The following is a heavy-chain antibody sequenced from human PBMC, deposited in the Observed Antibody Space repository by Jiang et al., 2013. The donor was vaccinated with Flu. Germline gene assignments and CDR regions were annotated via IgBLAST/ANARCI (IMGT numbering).Heavy chain of an antibody. CDR1: GGSFSGYY. CDR2: INHSGST. J-gene: IGHJ4*02. D-gene: IGHD3-16*01. Sequence: LKPSETLSLTCAVYGGSFSGYYWSWIRQPPGKGLEWIGEINHSGSTNYNPSLKSRVTISVDTSKNQFSLKLSSVTAADTAVYYCARAPLYDYVWGSYGYDYWGQGTLVTVSS. V-gene: IGHV4-34*01. CDR3: ARAPLYDYVWGSYGYDY.